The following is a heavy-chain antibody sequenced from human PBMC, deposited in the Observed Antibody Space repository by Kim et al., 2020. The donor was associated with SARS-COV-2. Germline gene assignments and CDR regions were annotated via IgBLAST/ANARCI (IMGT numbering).Heavy chain of an antibody. Sequence: YNPSPTGRVPISVDTSKTQFSLKLSSVTAADTAVYYCASSRGSSGYAFDIWGQGTMVTVSS. D-gene: IGHD6-19*01. V-gene: IGHV4-59*01. CDR3: ASSRGSSGYAFDI. J-gene: IGHJ3*02.